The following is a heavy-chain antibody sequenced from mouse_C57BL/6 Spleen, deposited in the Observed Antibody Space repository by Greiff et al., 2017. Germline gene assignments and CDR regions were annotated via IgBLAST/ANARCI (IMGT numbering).Heavy chain of an antibody. D-gene: IGHD2-5*01. CDR3: ARPYYSNYGDAMDY. J-gene: IGHJ4*01. CDR2: ILPGSGST. Sequence: QVQLQQSGAELMKPGASVKISCKATGYTFTGYWIAWVKQRPGHGLEWIGEILPGSGSTNYNEKFKGKATFTADTSSNTAYMQLSILTSEDSAIYYCARPYYSNYGDAMDYWGQGTSLTVSS. V-gene: IGHV1-9*01. CDR1: GYTFTGYW.